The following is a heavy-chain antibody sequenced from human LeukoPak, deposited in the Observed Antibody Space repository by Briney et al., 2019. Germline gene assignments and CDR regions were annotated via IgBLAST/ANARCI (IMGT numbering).Heavy chain of an antibody. CDR2: IYYSGST. Sequence: SETLSLTCTVSGGSISSYYWSWIRQPPGKGLEWIGYIYYSGSTNYNPSLKSRVTISVDTSKNQFSLKLSSVTAADSAVYYCARRGYYDIWTGYYSYYYYYGMDVWGKGTTVTVSS. V-gene: IGHV4-59*01. J-gene: IGHJ6*04. CDR1: GGSISSYY. D-gene: IGHD3-9*01. CDR3: ARRGYYDIWTGYYSYYYYYGMDV.